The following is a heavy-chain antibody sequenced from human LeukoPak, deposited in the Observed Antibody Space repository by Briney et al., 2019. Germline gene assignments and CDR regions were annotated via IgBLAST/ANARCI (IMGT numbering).Heavy chain of an antibody. Sequence: ASVKVSCKASGYTFTSYGISWVRQAPGQGLEWMGWISAYNGNTNYAQKLQGRVTMTTGTSTSTAYMELRSLRSDDTAVYYCARRYCSGGSCYSLDYWGQGTLVTVSS. CDR2: ISAYNGNT. CDR3: ARRYCSGGSCYSLDY. CDR1: GYTFTSYG. D-gene: IGHD2-15*01. V-gene: IGHV1-18*01. J-gene: IGHJ4*02.